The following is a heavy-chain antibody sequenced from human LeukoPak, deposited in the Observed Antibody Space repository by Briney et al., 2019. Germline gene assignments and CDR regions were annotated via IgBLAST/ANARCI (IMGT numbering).Heavy chain of an antibody. CDR2: TKNKAHSYTT. CDR3: ASWLSGYPY. Sequence: PGGSLRLSCAASGFTFSDHYMDWARQAPGKGLEWVGQTKNKAHSYTTEYAASVKGRFSISRDDSKNSLYLQMNSLKTEATAVYSCASWLSGYPYWGQGTLVTVSS. CDR1: GFTFSDHY. V-gene: IGHV3-72*01. D-gene: IGHD3-9*01. J-gene: IGHJ4*02.